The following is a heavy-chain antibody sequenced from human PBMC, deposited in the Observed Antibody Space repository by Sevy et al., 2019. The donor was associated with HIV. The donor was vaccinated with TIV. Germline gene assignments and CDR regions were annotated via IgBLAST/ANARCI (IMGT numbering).Heavy chain of an antibody. CDR3: ATGSYDSSGYYFDY. CDR2: FDPEDGET. CDR1: GYTLTELS. Sequence: ASVKVSCKVSGYTLTELSMHCVRQAPGKGLEWMGGFDPEDGETIYAQKFQGRVTMTEDTSTDTAYMELSSLRSEDTTVYYCATGSYDSSGYYFDYWGQGTLVTVSS. J-gene: IGHJ4*02. V-gene: IGHV1-24*01. D-gene: IGHD3-22*01.